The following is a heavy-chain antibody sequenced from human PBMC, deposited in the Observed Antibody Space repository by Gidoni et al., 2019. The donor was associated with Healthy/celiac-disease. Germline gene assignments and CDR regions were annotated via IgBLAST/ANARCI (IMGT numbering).Heavy chain of an antibody. CDR1: GFTFSRYW. CDR3: ARYCGGDCYPNDAFDI. Sequence: EVKLVESGGGLVQPGGSLRLSCAASGFTFSRYWMSWGRQAPGKGLEWVANIKQDGSEKYYVDSVKGRFTISRDNAKNSLYLQMNSLRAEDTAVYYCARYCGGDCYPNDAFDIWGQGTMVTVSS. J-gene: IGHJ3*02. CDR2: IKQDGSEK. D-gene: IGHD2-21*01. V-gene: IGHV3-7*01.